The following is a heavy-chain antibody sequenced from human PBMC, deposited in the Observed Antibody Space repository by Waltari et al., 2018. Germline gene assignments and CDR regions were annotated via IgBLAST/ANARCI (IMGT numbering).Heavy chain of an antibody. Sequence: QVQLRESGPGLVRPSETLSLTCTVHGASITTYSWGWIRPSPGKGLAWIGYNFHPGSTKYNPSLESRVTISADTSTNQYPLKLRSMTAADSAGYYFVREVGPWEHDYWGQGTLVTVSS. CDR1: GASITTYS. CDR3: VREVGPWEHDY. CDR2: NFHPGST. D-gene: IGHD1-26*01. V-gene: IGHV4-59*01. J-gene: IGHJ4*02.